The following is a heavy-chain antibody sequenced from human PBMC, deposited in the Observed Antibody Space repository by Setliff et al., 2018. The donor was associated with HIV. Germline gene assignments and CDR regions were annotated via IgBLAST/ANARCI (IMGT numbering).Heavy chain of an antibody. V-gene: IGHV1-18*01. CDR1: GYTFTSYG. CDR3: ARRYCSGGSCYPYLDY. CDR2: ISAYNGNT. J-gene: IGHJ4*02. D-gene: IGHD2-15*01. Sequence: KVSCKASGYTFTSYGISWVRQAPGQGLEWMGWISAYNGNTNYAQKLQGRVTMTTDTSTSTAYMELRSLRSDDTAVYYCARRYCSGGSCYPYLDYWGQGTLVTVS.